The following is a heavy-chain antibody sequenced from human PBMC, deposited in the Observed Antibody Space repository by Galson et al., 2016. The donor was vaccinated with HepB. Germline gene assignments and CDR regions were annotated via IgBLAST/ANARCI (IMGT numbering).Heavy chain of an antibody. J-gene: IGHJ4*02. CDR3: ARETGAGTYQGFDY. V-gene: IGHV4-61*01. D-gene: IGHD1-1*01. Sequence: SETLSLTCTVSSGSISSDSHYWSWIRQPPGKGLEWIGYIYSNGITNYHSALKSRVTMSLDTSKNQLSLKLDSVTAADTAFYYCARETGAGTYQGFDYWGQGTLATVSS. CDR2: IYSNGIT. CDR1: SGSISSDSHY.